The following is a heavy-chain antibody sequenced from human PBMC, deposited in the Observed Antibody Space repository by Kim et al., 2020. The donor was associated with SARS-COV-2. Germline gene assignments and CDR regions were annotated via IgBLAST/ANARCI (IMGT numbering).Heavy chain of an antibody. CDR3: TRGGRYFDC. CDR2: GGTT. D-gene: IGHD2-15*01. V-gene: IGHV3-49*02. Sequence: GGTTEYAAPVKGRFTIARDDSKSIAYLQMNSLQTEDTAVYYCTRGGRYFDCWGQGTLVTVSS. J-gene: IGHJ4*02.